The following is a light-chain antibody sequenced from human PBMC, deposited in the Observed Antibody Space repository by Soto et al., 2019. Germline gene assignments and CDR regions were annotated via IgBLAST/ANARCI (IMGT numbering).Light chain of an antibody. Sequence: QSVLTQPPSASGTPGQRVTISCSGSSSNIGSNYVYWYQQLPGTDPKLLIYRNNHRPPAVPDRFSGYKSGTSASAAISGLRSEDEADYYCSAWDDSLSGPVFGGGTKLTVL. CDR2: RNN. V-gene: IGLV1-47*01. CDR1: SSNIGSNY. CDR3: SAWDDSLSGPV. J-gene: IGLJ2*01.